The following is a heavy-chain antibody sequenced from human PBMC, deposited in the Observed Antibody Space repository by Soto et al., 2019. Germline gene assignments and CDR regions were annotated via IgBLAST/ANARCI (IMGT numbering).Heavy chain of an antibody. CDR1: GYTFTSYG. CDR3: ARDYYYDSSGYRDAFDI. CDR2: ISAYNGNT. J-gene: IGHJ3*02. Sequence: ASVKFSCKASGYTFTSYGISWVRQAPGQGLEWMGWISAYNGNTNYAQKLQGRVTMTTDTSTSTAYMELRSLRSDDTAVYYCARDYYYDSSGYRDAFDIWGQGTMVT. V-gene: IGHV1-18*04. D-gene: IGHD3-22*01.